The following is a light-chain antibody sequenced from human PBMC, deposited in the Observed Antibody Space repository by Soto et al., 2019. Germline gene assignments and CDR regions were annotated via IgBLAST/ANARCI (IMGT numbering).Light chain of an antibody. CDR1: QGIGSW. J-gene: IGKJ1*01. V-gene: IGKV1-12*01. Sequence: DIETSQKQSSVSASVGDRVTITCRASQGIGSWLAWYQQKPGKAPKLLIYAASSLQSGVPSRFSGSGSGTDFTLTISSLQPEDFATYYCQQANSFPWTFGQGTKVDIK. CDR3: QQANSFPWT. CDR2: AAS.